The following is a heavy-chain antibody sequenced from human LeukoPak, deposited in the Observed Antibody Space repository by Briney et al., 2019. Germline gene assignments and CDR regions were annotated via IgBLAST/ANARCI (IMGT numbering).Heavy chain of an antibody. J-gene: IGHJ4*02. CDR2: ISYDGSNE. D-gene: IGHD3-9*01. Sequence: GRSLRLSCAASGFTFSSYAMHWVRQAPGKGLEWVAVISYDGSNEYYADSVKGRFTISRDNSKNTLYLQMNSLRAEDTAVYYCARDPSPLRYFDWLLSPYFDYWGQGTLVTVSS. V-gene: IGHV3-30*04. CDR1: GFTFSSYA. CDR3: ARDPSPLRYFDWLLSPYFDY.